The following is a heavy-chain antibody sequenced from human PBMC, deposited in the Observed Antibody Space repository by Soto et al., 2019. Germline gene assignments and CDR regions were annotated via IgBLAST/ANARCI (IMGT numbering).Heavy chain of an antibody. J-gene: IGHJ4*02. CDR3: ARGIGDGYNLDY. CDR2: ISYDGNNN. D-gene: IGHD5-12*01. CDR1: GFTFRSYA. Sequence: QVQLVESGGGVVQPGTSLRLSCAVSGFTFRSYATHWVRQAPGGGLEWVALISYDGNNNYYADSVKGRFTISRDTCKNTLFLQMNSLRREDTAMYYCARGIGDGYNLDYWGQGTLVTVSS. V-gene: IGHV3-30-3*01.